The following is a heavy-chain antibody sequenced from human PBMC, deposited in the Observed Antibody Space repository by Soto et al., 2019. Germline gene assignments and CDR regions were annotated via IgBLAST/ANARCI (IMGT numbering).Heavy chain of an antibody. CDR2: ISYDGSNK. Sequence: GGSLRLSCAASGFTFSSYAMSWVRQAPGKGLEWVAVISYDGSNKYYADSVKGRFTISRDNAKNTLHLQMNSLRAEDTAVYYCARDPEGLIQNYALLNCTDVWGPGTTLTLSS. D-gene: IGHD1-7*01. J-gene: IGHJ6*02. CDR3: ARDPEGLIQNYALLNCTDV. V-gene: IGHV3-30-3*01. CDR1: GFTFSSYA.